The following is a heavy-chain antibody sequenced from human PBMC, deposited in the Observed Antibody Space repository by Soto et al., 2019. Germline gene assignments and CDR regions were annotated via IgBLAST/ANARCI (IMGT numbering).Heavy chain of an antibody. CDR1: GFTFSSYG. V-gene: IGHV3-30*18. CDR3: AKDYDSHYWYFDL. Sequence: QVQLVESGGGVVQPGRSLRLSCAASGFTFSSYGMHWVRQAPGKGLEWVAVISYDGSNKYYADSVKGRFTISRDNSKNTLYLQMNSLRAEGTAVYYCAKDYDSHYWYFDLWGRGTLVTVSS. J-gene: IGHJ2*01. CDR2: ISYDGSNK. D-gene: IGHD3-22*01.